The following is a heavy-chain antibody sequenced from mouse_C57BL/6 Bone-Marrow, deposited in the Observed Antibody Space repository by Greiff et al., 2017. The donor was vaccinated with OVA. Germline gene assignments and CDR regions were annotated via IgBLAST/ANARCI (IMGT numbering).Heavy chain of an antibody. Sequence: VQLQQSGAELVRPGASVKLSCKASGYTFTAYYINWVKQRPGQGLEWIARIYPGSGNTYYNEKFKGKATLTAEKSSSTAYMQLSSLTSEDSAVYFCAREGGTGTFAYWGQGTLVTVSA. CDR3: AREGGTGTFAY. CDR1: GYTFTAYY. CDR2: IYPGSGNT. J-gene: IGHJ3*01. D-gene: IGHD4-1*01. V-gene: IGHV1-76*01.